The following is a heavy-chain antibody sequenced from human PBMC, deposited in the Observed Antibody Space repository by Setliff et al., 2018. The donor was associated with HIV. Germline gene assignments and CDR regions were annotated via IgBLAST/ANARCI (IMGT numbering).Heavy chain of an antibody. CDR3: GRCPHIVGAPWAVIDY. D-gene: IGHD1-26*01. J-gene: IGHJ4*02. V-gene: IGHV4-34*12. CDR1: GVSFSGYS. Sequence: SETLSLTCAVYGVSFSGYSWSWIRQPPGKGLEWIGEIFHNGTINCNPSLKSRVALSIDTFKSQISLNMTSLTTADTAIYYCGRCPHIVGAPWAVIDYWAQGKPVTVSS. CDR2: IFHNGTI.